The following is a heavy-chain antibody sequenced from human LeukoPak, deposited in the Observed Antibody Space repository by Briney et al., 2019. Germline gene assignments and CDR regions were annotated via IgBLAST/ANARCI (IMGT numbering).Heavy chain of an antibody. D-gene: IGHD3-16*02. CDR2: ISAYNGNT. J-gene: IGHJ6*02. Sequence: ASVKVSCKASGYTFTSYGISWVRQAPGQGLEWMGWISAYNGNTNYAQKLQGRVTMTTDTSTSTAYMELRSLRSEDTAVYYCARSNMITFGGVIPPYYYGMDVWGQGTTVTVSS. CDR3: ARSNMITFGGVIPPYYYGMDV. V-gene: IGHV1-18*01. CDR1: GYTFTSYG.